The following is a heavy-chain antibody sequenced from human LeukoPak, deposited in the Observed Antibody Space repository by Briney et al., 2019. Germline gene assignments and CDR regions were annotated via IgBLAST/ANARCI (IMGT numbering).Heavy chain of an antibody. CDR3: ARDLSIAAAGFFDY. CDR1: GFTFSSYE. CDR2: INYNGGST. D-gene: IGHD6-13*01. V-gene: IGHV3-20*04. Sequence: GGSLRLSCAASGFTFSSYEMHWVGQAPGKGLEWVSDINYNGGSTGYADSVKGRFTISRDTAKNSLYLQMNRLRAEDTALYFCARDLSIAAAGFFDYWGQGTLVTVSS. J-gene: IGHJ4*02.